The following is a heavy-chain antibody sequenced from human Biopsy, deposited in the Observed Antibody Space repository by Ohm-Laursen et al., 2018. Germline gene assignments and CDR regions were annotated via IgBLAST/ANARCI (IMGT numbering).Heavy chain of an antibody. V-gene: IGHV4-59*01. CDR3: ARATNSTGWPYYYFYGMDV. J-gene: IGHJ6*02. CDR1: GGSISSDY. Sequence: TLSLTCTVSGGSISSDYWSWIRQTPGKGLEWIGYIYYSGSTNYNPSLKSRVTISVDTSKNQFSLRLNSVTAADTAVYYCARATNSTGWPYYYFYGMDVWGQGTTVTISS. CDR2: IYYSGST. D-gene: IGHD2/OR15-2a*01.